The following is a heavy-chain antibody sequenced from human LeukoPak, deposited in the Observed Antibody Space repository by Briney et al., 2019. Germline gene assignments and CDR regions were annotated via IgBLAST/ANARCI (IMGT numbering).Heavy chain of an antibody. Sequence: PSETLSLTCTVSGGSISSSSYDWGWIRQPPGKGLEWIGSIYYSGSTYYNPSLKSRVTISVDTSKNQFSLKLSSVTAADTAVYYCAREYCSSTSCYTGTFDYWGQGTLVTVSS. D-gene: IGHD2-2*02. V-gene: IGHV4-39*01. CDR3: AREYCSSTSCYTGTFDY. CDR2: IYYSGST. CDR1: GGSISSSSYD. J-gene: IGHJ4*02.